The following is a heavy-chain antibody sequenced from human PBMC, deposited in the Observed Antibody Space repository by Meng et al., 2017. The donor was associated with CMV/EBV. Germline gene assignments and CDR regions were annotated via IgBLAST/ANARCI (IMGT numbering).Heavy chain of an antibody. CDR3: ARAEWELTRDYGMDV. CDR1: GYTFTGYY. J-gene: IGHJ6*02. V-gene: IGHV1-2*02. CDR2: INPNSGGT. Sequence: ASVKVSCKASGYTFTGYYMHWVRQAPGQGLEWMGWINPNSGGTNYAQKFQGRVTMTRDTSISTAYMELSRLRSDETAVYYCARAEWELTRDYGMDVWGQGTTVTVSS. D-gene: IGHD1-26*01.